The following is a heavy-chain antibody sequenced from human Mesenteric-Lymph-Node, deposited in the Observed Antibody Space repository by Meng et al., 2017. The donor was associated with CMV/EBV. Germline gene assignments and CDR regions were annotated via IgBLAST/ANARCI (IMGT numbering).Heavy chain of an antibody. Sequence: GESLKISCAASGFTFSSYWMHWVRQAPGKGLVWVSHINNDGISTTYADSVKGRFTISRDNAKNTLYLQMNSLRAEDTAVYYCARGSSITDFWSGYSWAFDIWGQGTMVTVSS. J-gene: IGHJ3*02. CDR3: ARGSSITDFWSGYSWAFDI. D-gene: IGHD3-3*01. CDR2: INNDGIST. V-gene: IGHV3-74*01. CDR1: GFTFSSYW.